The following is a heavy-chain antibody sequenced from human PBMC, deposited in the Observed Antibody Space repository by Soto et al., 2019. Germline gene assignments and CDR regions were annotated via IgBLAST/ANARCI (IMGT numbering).Heavy chain of an antibody. Sequence: SGALSGNCVDSGGSISSYNRSWIRQPAGKGLEWIGRIYTSGSTNYNPSLKSRVTMSVDTSKNQFSLKLSSVTAADTAVYYCARVVDYSNSYFEYWGQGTLVTVS. CDR2: IYTSGST. J-gene: IGHJ4*02. V-gene: IGHV4-4*07. CDR3: ARVVDYSNSYFEY. D-gene: IGHD4-4*01. CDR1: GGSISSYN.